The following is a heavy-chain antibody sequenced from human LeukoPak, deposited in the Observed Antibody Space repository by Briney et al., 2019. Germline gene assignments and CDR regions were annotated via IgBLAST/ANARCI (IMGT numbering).Heavy chain of an antibody. J-gene: IGHJ4*02. D-gene: IGHD2-21*01. CDR3: AKGGWGSHFDC. V-gene: IGHV3-23*01. CDR2: ISGSGGST. Sequence: PGGSLRLSCAASGFTSSSHAMSWVRQTPGKGLEWVSGISGSGGSTHYADSVKGRFTISRDNSKNTLYLQMNSLRAEDTAVYFCAKGGWGSHFDCWGRGTLVTVSS. CDR1: GFTSSSHA.